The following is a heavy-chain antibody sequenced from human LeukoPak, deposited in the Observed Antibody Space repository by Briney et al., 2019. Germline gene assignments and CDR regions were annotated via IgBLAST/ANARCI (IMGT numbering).Heavy chain of an antibody. CDR3: ARNSSSGWFDF. CDR1: GDSISSHLYY. V-gene: IGHV4-39*02. CDR2: IYNSVST. D-gene: IGHD6-19*01. Sequence: SETLSLTCTVSGDSISSHLYYWGWIRQTPGKGLEWIVSIYNSVSTFYNPSLKSRVTISVDTSNNHFSLRLTSVNVADTGVYYCARNSSSGWFDFWGQGTLVTVSS. J-gene: IGHJ4*02.